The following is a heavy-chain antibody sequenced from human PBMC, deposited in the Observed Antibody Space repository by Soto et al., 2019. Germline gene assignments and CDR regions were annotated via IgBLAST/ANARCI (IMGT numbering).Heavy chain of an antibody. Sequence: ANSVKGRFTISRDNSKNTLNLQMNSLRAEDTAVYYCAREGDYGDYIKKAFDYWGQGTLVTVSS. CDR3: AREGDYGDYIKKAFDY. J-gene: IGHJ4*02. D-gene: IGHD4-17*01. V-gene: IGHV3-66*01.